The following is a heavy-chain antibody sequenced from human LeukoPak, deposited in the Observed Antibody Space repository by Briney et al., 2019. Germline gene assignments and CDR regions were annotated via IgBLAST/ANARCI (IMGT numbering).Heavy chain of an antibody. CDR3: ARDTRYSSSWYRPHYYYYMDV. CDR1: GYSISSGYY. V-gene: IGHV4-38-2*02. J-gene: IGHJ6*03. Sequence: SETLSLTCTVSGYSISSGYYWGWIRQPPGKGLEWIGSIYHSGSTYYNPSLKSRVTISVDTSKNQFSLKLSSVTAADTAVYYCARDTRYSSSWYRPHYYYYMDVWGKGTTVTVSS. CDR2: IYHSGST. D-gene: IGHD6-13*01.